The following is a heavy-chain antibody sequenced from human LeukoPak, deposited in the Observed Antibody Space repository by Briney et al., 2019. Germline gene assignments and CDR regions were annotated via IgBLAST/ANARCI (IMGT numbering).Heavy chain of an antibody. CDR3: AKKAGIAAAGYFDAFDI. Sequence: GGSLRLSCAASGFTFSNYWMHWVRQAPGKGLVWVSRINSDESSTTYADSVKGRFTISRDNSKNTLYLQMNSLRAEDTAVYYCAKKAGIAAAGYFDAFDIWGQGTMVTVSS. J-gene: IGHJ3*02. V-gene: IGHV3-74*01. D-gene: IGHD6-13*01. CDR1: GFTFSNYW. CDR2: INSDESST.